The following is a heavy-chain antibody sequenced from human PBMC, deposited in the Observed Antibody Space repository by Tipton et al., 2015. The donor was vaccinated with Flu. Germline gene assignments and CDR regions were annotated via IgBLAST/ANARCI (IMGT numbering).Heavy chain of an antibody. Sequence: SLRLSCVASGFNFRSYAMHWVRQAPGKGLEWVAGISYDSSNKFYTDSVKGRFTISRDNSENSVHLQVNSLRSDDSARYFCARETDGGAIDSWGQGTHVSVS. J-gene: IGHJ1*01. D-gene: IGHD3-16*01. CDR3: ARETDGGAIDS. CDR1: GFNFRSYA. CDR2: ISYDSSNK. V-gene: IGHV3-30-3*01.